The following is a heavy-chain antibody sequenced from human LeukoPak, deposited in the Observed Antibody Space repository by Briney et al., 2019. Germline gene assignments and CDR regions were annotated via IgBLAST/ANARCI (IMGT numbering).Heavy chain of an antibody. CDR3: ASCLGYCSDGGGGYNWFDP. J-gene: IGHJ5*02. D-gene: IGHD2-15*01. CDR2: IYYSGST. V-gene: IGHV4-39*07. Sequence: SETLSLTCIVSGVSISSSSYYWGWIRQPPGKGLEWIGTIYYSGSTYYNPSLKSRVTISVDTSKNQFSLKLSSVTAEDTAVYYCASCLGYCSDGGGGYNWFDPWGQGTLVTVSS. CDR1: GVSISSSSYY.